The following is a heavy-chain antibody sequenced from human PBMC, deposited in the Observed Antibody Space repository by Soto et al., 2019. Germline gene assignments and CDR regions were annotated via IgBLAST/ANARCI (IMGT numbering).Heavy chain of an antibody. CDR3: ARYRFSGNRWSKFDY. CDR2: IYHRGNT. CDR1: GVTVYSDAYY. Sequence: SDTISITRTVSGVTVYSDAYYWSWIRQPPGKGLEWIGNIYHRGNTYYSPSLKSRVVIGLDTSKNQFSLSLSSVTAADTAVYYCARYRFSGNRWSKFDYWGQGTLVTVSS. J-gene: IGHJ4*02. V-gene: IGHV4-31*02. D-gene: IGHD3-16*02.